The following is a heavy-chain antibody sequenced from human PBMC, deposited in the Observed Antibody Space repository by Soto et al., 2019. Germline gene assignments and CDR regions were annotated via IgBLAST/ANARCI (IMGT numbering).Heavy chain of an antibody. CDR3: ARESGGATATLDYYYFYMDV. J-gene: IGHJ6*03. V-gene: IGHV1-2*04. Sequence: QVQLLQSGAEVRKPGASVTVSCRSSGDSFNDYYIHWVRQAPGQGFEWMGWINPNGGVTKYAQKFQGWVSMTRDTSTRTVYMKLSRLRSDDTAVYYCARESGGATATLDYYYFYMDVWGTGTTVTVSS. CDR1: GDSFNDYY. D-gene: IGHD5-12*01. CDR2: INPNGGVT.